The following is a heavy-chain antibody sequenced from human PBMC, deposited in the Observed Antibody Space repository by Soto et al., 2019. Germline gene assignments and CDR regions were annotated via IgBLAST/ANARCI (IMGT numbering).Heavy chain of an antibody. Sequence: QTLALTGGFPGDSLCSNSAGWNWIRQSPSRGLEWLGRTYYKSKWNNDYALSVKSRITINPDTSKNQFSLHLYSVTPEDTAVYYCTGITWFRGMDVWGQGTPVTVSS. J-gene: IGHJ6*02. CDR3: TGITWFRGMDV. D-gene: IGHD3-10*01. CDR2: TYYKSKWNN. CDR1: GDSLCSNSAG. V-gene: IGHV6-1*01.